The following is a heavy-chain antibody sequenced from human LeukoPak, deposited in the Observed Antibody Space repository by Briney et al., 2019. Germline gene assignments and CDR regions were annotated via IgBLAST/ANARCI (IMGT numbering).Heavy chain of an antibody. V-gene: IGHV1-46*01. Sequence: ASVKVSCKASGYTFTSYYMHWVRQAPGQGLEWMGIINPSGGSTSYAQKFQGRVTMTRDTSITTAYMELTRLTSDDTAVYYCASLRLIDYWGQGTLVTVSS. CDR1: GYTFTSYY. CDR2: INPSGGST. D-gene: IGHD3-16*01. CDR3: ASLRLIDY. J-gene: IGHJ4*02.